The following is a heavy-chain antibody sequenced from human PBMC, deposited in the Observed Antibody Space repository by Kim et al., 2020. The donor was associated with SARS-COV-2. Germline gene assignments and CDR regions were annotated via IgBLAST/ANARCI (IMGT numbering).Heavy chain of an antibody. V-gene: IGHV3-23*01. CDR2: ISGSGGST. CDR3: AKDRGASGGSYGY. D-gene: IGHD1-26*01. CDR1: GFTFSSYA. J-gene: IGHJ4*02. Sequence: GGSLRLSCAASGFTFSSYAMSWVRQAPGKGLEWVSAISGSGGSTYYADSVKGRFTISRDNSKNTLYLQMNSLRAEDTVVYYCAKDRGASGGSYGYWGQGTLVTVSS.